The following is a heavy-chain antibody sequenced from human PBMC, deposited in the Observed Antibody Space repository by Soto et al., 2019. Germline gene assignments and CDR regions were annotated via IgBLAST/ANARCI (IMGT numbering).Heavy chain of an antibody. CDR2: MNPNSGNT. V-gene: IGHV1-8*01. Sequence: GPSVKVSCKASGYTFTSYDINWVRQATGQGLEWMGWMNPNSGNTGYAQKFQGRVTMTRNTSISTAYMELSSLRSEDTAVYYCARGTFGGVLAPGGMDVWGQGTTVTVSS. J-gene: IGHJ6*02. CDR3: ARGTFGGVLAPGGMDV. D-gene: IGHD3-16*01. CDR1: GYTFTSYD.